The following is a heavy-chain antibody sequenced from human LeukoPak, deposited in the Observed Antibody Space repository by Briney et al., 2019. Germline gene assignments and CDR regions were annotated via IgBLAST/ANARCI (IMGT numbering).Heavy chain of an antibody. J-gene: IGHJ3*02. D-gene: IGHD2-15*01. CDR1: GGTFSSYA. Sequence: ASVKVSCKASGGTFSSYAISWVRQAPGQGLEWMGGIIPIFGTANYAQKFQGRVTITTDESTSTAYTELSSLRSEDTAVYYCAREGIATVAFDIWGQGTMVTVSS. CDR2: IIPIFGTA. V-gene: IGHV1-69*05. CDR3: AREGIATVAFDI.